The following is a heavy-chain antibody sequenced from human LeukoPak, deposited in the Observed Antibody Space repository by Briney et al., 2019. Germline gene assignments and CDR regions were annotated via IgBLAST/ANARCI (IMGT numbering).Heavy chain of an antibody. D-gene: IGHD4-17*01. Sequence: PSETLSLTCAVSGGSISSSSYYWGWIRQPPGKGLEWIGSIYYSGSTYYNPSLKSRVTISVDTSKNQFSLKLSSVTAADTAVYYCARLPYGDYHFDYWGQGTLVTVSS. V-gene: IGHV4-39*01. CDR1: GGSISSSSYY. CDR3: ARLPYGDYHFDY. CDR2: IYYSGST. J-gene: IGHJ4*02.